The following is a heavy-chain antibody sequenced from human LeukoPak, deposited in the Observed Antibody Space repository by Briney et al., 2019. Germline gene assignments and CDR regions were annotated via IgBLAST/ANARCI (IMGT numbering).Heavy chain of an antibody. CDR2: ISGSGGST. J-gene: IGHJ6*03. Sequence: GGSLRLSCAASGFTFSSYAMSWVRQAPGKGLEWVSAISGSGGSTYYADSVKGRFTISRDNAKNSLYLQMNSLRAEDTAVYYCATYADESIYYYMDVWGKGTTVTVSS. CDR1: GFTFSSYA. D-gene: IGHD3-3*01. CDR3: ATYADESIYYYMDV. V-gene: IGHV3-23*01.